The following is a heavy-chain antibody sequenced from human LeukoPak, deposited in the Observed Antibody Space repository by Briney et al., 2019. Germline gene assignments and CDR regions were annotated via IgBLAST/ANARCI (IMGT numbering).Heavy chain of an antibody. D-gene: IGHD1-26*01. CDR2: INPNSGGT. CDR1: GYTFTGYY. V-gene: IGHV1-2*02. Sequence: ASVKVSCKASGYTFTGYYMHWVRQAPGQGLEWMGWINPNSGGTNYAQKFQGRVTMTRDTSISTAYMELSRLTSDDTAIYFCAKGSDFRYFFNSWGQGTLVTVSS. CDR3: AKGSDFRYFFNS. J-gene: IGHJ4*02.